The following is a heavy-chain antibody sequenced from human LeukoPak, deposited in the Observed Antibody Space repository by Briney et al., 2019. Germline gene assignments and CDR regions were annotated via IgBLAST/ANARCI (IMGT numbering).Heavy chain of an antibody. CDR1: GYTFTSYF. CDR3: APTPYGASWYFDL. V-gene: IGHV1-46*01. D-gene: IGHD3-10*01. CDR2: INPSGGFT. J-gene: IGHJ2*01. Sequence: ASVKVSCKASGYTFTSYFMHWVRQAPGQGLEWMGIINPSGGFTSYAQKFQGRVTMTRDTSTSTVYMELSSLRSEDTAVYYCAPTPYGASWYFDLWGRGTLVTVSS.